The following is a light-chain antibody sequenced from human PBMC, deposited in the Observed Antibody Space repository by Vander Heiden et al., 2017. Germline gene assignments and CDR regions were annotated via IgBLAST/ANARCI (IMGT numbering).Light chain of an antibody. J-gene: IGKJ4*01. CDR3: QQSDSSPLT. CDR1: QTIADY. CDR2: AAS. V-gene: IGKV1-39*01. Sequence: DIQMTQSPPSLSASLGDRVTITCRASQTIADYLNWYQQKREKAHKLLIFAASTLASGVPSRFSGSGSGTEFTLTISRLQPEDFAVYYCQQSDSSPLTFGGGTKVDIK.